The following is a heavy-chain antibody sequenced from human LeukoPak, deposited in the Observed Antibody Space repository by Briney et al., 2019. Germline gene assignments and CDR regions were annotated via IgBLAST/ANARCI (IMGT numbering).Heavy chain of an antibody. CDR1: GFNFRAYW. D-gene: IGHD2-2*01. J-gene: IGHJ5*01. V-gene: IGHV3-7*03. Sequence: GGSLRLSCTTSGFNFRAYWMAWVRQAPGKGLEWVANIHQHGSKENYVDSVKGRFTISRDNAKNSGFLQMNSLRAEDTAFYCARIGHDLYQTFDSWGHGTLITVSS. CDR3: ARIGHDLYQTFDS. CDR2: IHQHGSKE.